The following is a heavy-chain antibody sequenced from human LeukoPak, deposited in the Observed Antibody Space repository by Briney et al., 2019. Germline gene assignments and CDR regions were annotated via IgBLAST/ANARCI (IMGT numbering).Heavy chain of an antibody. CDR1: GGSFSTYY. V-gene: IGHV4-34*01. D-gene: IGHD1-1*01. J-gene: IGHJ4*03. CDR2: INHRGDT. Sequence: SETLPLTCDVYGGSFSTYYWSWIHQSPGKGLEWIAEINHRGDTNYNPSVKSRVTISVDTSKNQFSLKVRSLTAADTAVYYCARGPTISETGYFDFWGQGTLVTVSS. CDR3: ARGPTISETGYFDF.